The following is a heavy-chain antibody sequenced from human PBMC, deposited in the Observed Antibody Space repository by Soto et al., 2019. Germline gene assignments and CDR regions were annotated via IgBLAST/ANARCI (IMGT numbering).Heavy chain of an antibody. J-gene: IGHJ6*03. Sequence: EVQLVEYGGGLVQPGGSLRLSCAASEFTFSGRSVHWVRQAPGKGLVWVSGIDKVGTDSTYADSVKGRFTSSRDNAKNTVYLQMNSRRVEDTAVYYCARGWFGPDVWGKGTTVTVSS. CDR2: IDKVGTDS. V-gene: IGHV3-74*01. CDR3: ARGWFGPDV. CDR1: EFTFSGRS. D-gene: IGHD3-10*01.